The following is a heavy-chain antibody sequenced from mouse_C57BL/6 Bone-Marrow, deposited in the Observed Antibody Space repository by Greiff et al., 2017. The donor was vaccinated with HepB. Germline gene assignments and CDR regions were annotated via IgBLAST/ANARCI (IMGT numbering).Heavy chain of an antibody. D-gene: IGHD1-1*02. CDR2: IHPNSGST. CDR1: GYTFTSYW. CDR3: ARVGAYGSYYFDY. V-gene: IGHV1-64*01. J-gene: IGHJ2*01. Sequence: VQLQQPGAELVKPGASVKLSCKASGYTFTSYWMHWVKQRPGQGLEWIGMIHPNSGSTNYNEKFKSKATLTVDKSSSTAYMQLSSLTSEDSAVYYCARVGAYGSYYFDYWGQGTTLTVSS.